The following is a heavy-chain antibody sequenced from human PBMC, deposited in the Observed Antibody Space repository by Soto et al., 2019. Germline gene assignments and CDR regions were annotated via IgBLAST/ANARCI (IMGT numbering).Heavy chain of an antibody. CDR1: GFTVSSNY. CDR2: IYSGGST. Sequence: EVQLVESGGGLVQPGGSLRLSCAASGFTVSSNYMSWVRQAPGKGLEWVSVIYSGGSTYYADSVKGRFTITRDNSKNTLYLQMNSLRAEDTAVYYCARDRSTIYAFDIWGQGTMVTVSS. CDR3: ARDRSTIYAFDI. D-gene: IGHD3-3*01. V-gene: IGHV3-66*01. J-gene: IGHJ3*02.